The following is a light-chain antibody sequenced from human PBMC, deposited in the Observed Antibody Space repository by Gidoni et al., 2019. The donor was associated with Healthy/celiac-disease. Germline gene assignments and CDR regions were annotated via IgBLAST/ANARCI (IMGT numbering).Light chain of an antibody. CDR2: GAS. Sequence: EIVRRRSPATLSVSPGERATLSCRASQSVSINLAWYQQKPGQAPRLLISGASTRATGIPARFSGSGSGTEFTLTLSSLQSEAFAVYYCQQYNNWPPRTFGQGTKVEIK. J-gene: IGKJ1*01. CDR1: QSVSIN. CDR3: QQYNNWPPRT. V-gene: IGKV3-15*01.